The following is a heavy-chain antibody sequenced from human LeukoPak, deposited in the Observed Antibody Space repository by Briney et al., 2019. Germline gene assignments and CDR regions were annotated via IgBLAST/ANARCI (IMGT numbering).Heavy chain of an antibody. CDR1: GYTFTSYD. CDR3: ARGFVVTQDAFDI. CDR2: MNPNSGNT. V-gene: IGHV1-8*01. Sequence: ASVKVSCRASGYTFTSYDINWVRQATGQGLEWMGWMNPNSGNTGYAQKFQGRVTMTRNTSISTAYMELSSLRSEDTAVYYCARGFVVTQDAFDIWGQGTMVTVSS. J-gene: IGHJ3*02. D-gene: IGHD4-23*01.